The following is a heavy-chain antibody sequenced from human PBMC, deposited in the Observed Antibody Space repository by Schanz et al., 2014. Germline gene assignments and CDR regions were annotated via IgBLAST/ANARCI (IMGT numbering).Heavy chain of an antibody. CDR2: ILGLASTT. V-gene: IGHV3-23*01. Sequence: EVQLLESGGGLVEPGGSLRLSCAASGFSFSSYAMGWVRQVPGKGLEWVSAILGLASTTYYADSVKGRFTISRDNSKNLLYLQMNSLRAEDTAVYYCTRDVRLDRRGNWFDPWGQGTLVTVSS. CDR3: TRDVRLDRRGNWFDP. CDR1: GFSFSSYA. J-gene: IGHJ5*02. D-gene: IGHD1-1*01.